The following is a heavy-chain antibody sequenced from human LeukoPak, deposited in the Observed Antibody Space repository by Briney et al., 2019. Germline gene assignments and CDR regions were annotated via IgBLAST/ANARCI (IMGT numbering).Heavy chain of an antibody. V-gene: IGHV4-4*07. CDR1: GGSISSYY. CDR3: ARDRTHYCGSVSYYYY. CDR2: IYTSGST. D-gene: IGHD3-10*01. Sequence: SETLSLTCTASGGSISSYYWSWIRQPAGKGLEWIGRIYTSGSTNYNPSLKSRVTMSVDTSKSQCSLKLSSVTAADTAVYYCARDRTHYCGSVSYYYYWGQGTLVTVSS. J-gene: IGHJ4*02.